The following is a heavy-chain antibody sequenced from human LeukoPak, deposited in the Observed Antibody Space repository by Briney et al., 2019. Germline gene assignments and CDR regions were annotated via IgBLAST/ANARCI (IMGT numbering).Heavy chain of an antibody. CDR2: ISGNSITT. D-gene: IGHD6-19*01. CDR3: AKDRTQGSGWYLIFDY. CDR1: GFTYSISA. J-gene: IGHJ4*02. Sequence: GGSLRPSCAASGFTYSISAMSWVRQAPGKGLEWVATISGNSITTYYADSLKGRFTISRDASKSTLYLQMNSLRAEDTAIYFCAKDRTQGSGWYLIFDYWSQGTLVTVSS. V-gene: IGHV3-23*01.